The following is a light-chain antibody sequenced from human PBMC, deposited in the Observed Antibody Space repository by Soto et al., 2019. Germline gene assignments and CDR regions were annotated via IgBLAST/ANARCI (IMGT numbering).Light chain of an antibody. Sequence: AIRMTQSPSSFSASTGDRVTITCRASQGISSYLAWYQQKPGKAPKLLTYAASSLQSGVPSRFSGSGSGTDFTLTISSLEPEDFAVYYCQQRSNWPPITFGQGTRLEIK. J-gene: IGKJ5*01. CDR2: AAS. CDR1: QGISSY. CDR3: QQRSNWPPIT. V-gene: IGKV1-8*01.